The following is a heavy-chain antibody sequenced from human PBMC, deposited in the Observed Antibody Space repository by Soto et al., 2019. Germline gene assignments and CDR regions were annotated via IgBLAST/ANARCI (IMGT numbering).Heavy chain of an antibody. CDR1: GFTVRIYA. D-gene: IGHD3-22*01. J-gene: IGHJ4*02. CDR3: ARDLDHNHYYHSNRPLGY. Sequence: WCSLRLSCAACGFTVRIYAMHWVRQAPGKGLEWVAVISYDGSNKYYADSVKGRFTISRDNSKNTLYLQMNSLRAEDTAVYYCARDLDHNHYYHSNRPLGYWGQGTLVPVSS. V-gene: IGHV3-30-3*01. CDR2: ISYDGSNK.